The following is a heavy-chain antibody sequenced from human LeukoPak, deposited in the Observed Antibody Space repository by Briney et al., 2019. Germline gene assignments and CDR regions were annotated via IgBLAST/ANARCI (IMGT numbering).Heavy chain of an antibody. V-gene: IGHV1-46*01. CDR1: GYTFTSYY. J-gene: IGHJ3*02. Sequence: GASVTVSCKASGYTFTSYYMHWVRQAPGQRREWMGIINPSGSSKIYAQKFQGRVTMTRDTSTSTVYMELSSLRDEDTDVYYCAKDRHSSGWYNAFDIWGQGTMVTVSS. CDR2: INPSGSSK. D-gene: IGHD6-19*01. CDR3: AKDRHSSGWYNAFDI.